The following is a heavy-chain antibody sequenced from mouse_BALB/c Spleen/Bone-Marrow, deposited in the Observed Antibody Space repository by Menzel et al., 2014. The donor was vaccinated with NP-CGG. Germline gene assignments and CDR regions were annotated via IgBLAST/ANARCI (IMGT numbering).Heavy chain of an antibody. Sequence: VQLQESGPGLVAPSQSLSITGTVSGFSLSRYSIHWVRQPPGEGLEWLGVIWGGGNTDYNSALKSRLSIIKDNSKSQVFLKMNSLQTDDTAMYYCARFITTGTMDYWGQGTSVTVSS. CDR3: ARFITTGTMDY. CDR2: IWGGGNT. CDR1: GFSLSRYS. J-gene: IGHJ4*01. D-gene: IGHD1-1*01. V-gene: IGHV2-6-4*01.